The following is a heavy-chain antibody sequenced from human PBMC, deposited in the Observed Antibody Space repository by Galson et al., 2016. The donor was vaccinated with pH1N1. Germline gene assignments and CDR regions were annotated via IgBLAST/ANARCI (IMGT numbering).Heavy chain of an antibody. Sequence: SLRLSCAASGFTFTNYAISWVRQAPGKGLEWVSAISGSGGSTYYADSVKGRFTISRDNSKNTLSLQMNSLRAEDTAVYYCAKDAEYYYGSGNYYGGMDVWGQGATVTVSS. D-gene: IGHD3-10*01. CDR2: ISGSGGST. CDR1: GFTFTNYA. J-gene: IGHJ6*02. V-gene: IGHV3-23*01. CDR3: AKDAEYYYGSGNYYGGMDV.